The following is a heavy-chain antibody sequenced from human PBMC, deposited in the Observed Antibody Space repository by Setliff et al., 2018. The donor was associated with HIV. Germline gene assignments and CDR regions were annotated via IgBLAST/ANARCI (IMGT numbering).Heavy chain of an antibody. CDR2: ISTDNGNT. CDR3: ARVGRAFDI. V-gene: IGHV1-18*01. CDR1: GYTFSSNG. Sequence: ASVKVSCKASGYTFSSNGIGWVRLAPGQGLEWMGWISTDNGNTNYAQKFQGRVTVTTDTSTSTAYMELRSLRSDDTAVYYCARVGRAFDIWGQGTMVTVSS. J-gene: IGHJ3*02. D-gene: IGHD3-10*01.